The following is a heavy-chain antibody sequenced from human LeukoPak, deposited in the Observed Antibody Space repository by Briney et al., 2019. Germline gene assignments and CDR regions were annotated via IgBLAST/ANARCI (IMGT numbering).Heavy chain of an antibody. CDR3: ARVSRKTTVTPVQH. Sequence: GESLRLSCATSGFTFSDYYNSWVRQAPGKGLERVSYISNSAATIYYADSVKGRFTISRDNAKNSLYLQMNSLRAEDTAVYYCARVSRKTTVTPVQHWGQGTLVTVSS. D-gene: IGHD4-17*01. V-gene: IGHV3-11*01. J-gene: IGHJ1*01. CDR2: ISNSAATI. CDR1: GFTFSDYY.